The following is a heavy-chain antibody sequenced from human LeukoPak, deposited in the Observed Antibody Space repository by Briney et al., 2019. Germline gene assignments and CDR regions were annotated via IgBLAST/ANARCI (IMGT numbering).Heavy chain of an antibody. D-gene: IGHD3-10*01. Sequence: ASVKVSCKASGYTFTSYYMHWVRQAPGQGLEWMGGIIPIFGTANYAQKFQGRVTITADESTSTAYMELSSLRSEDTAVYYCARDARYGSGSYLDYWGQGTLVTVSS. CDR2: IIPIFGTA. V-gene: IGHV1-69*13. J-gene: IGHJ4*02. CDR3: ARDARYGSGSYLDY. CDR1: GYTFTSYY.